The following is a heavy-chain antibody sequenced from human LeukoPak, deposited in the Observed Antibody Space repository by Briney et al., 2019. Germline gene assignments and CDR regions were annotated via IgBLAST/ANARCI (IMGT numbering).Heavy chain of an antibody. CDR3: AKRSGYCSTINCYHSYDY. CDR2: GGT. Sequence: GGTYYADSVKGRFTISRDNSKNTLCLQMNSLRAEDTALYYCAKRSGYCSTINCYHSYDYWGQGTLVTVSS. V-gene: IGHV3-23*01. D-gene: IGHD2-2*01. J-gene: IGHJ4*02.